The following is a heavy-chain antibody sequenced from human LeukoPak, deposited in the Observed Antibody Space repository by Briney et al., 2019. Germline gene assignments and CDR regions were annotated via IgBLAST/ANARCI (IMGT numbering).Heavy chain of an antibody. J-gene: IGHJ4*02. D-gene: IGHD3-16*01. Sequence: PSQTLSLTCAVSGGPISSGGYSWSWIRQPPGKGLEWIGYIYHSGSTNYNPSLKSRVTISVDSSKNQFSLKMNSVTAADTAVYYCARGGYDYTAGGYFDYWGQGTLVTVSS. CDR2: IYHSGST. CDR3: ARGGYDYTAGGYFDY. CDR1: GGPISSGGYS. V-gene: IGHV4-30-2*01.